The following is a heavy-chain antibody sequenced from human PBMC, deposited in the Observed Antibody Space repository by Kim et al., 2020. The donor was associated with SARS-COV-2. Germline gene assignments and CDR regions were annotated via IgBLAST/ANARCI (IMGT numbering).Heavy chain of an antibody. J-gene: IGHJ4*02. Sequence: YAQGFTGRFVFSLDTSVRTAYLQISSLKAEDTAVYYCARGLRRTPYYFDYWGQGTLVTVSS. V-gene: IGHV7-4-1*02. D-gene: IGHD4-17*01. CDR3: ARGLRRTPYYFDY.